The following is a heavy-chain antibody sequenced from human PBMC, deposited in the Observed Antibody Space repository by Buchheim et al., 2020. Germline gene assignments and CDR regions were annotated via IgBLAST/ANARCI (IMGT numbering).Heavy chain of an antibody. Sequence: EIQLVESGGGLVQPGGSVTLSCAASGFTFSNSWMHWIRQAPGMGLEWVANINQDGSETNYVDSVKGRFTISRDNAKKPLYLQMNSLRVEDTAVYYCVKGVRSNDSWGRGTL. V-gene: IGHV3-7*03. CDR2: INQDGSET. J-gene: IGHJ5*01. CDR3: VKGVRSNDS. CDR1: GFTFSNSW. D-gene: IGHD1-26*01.